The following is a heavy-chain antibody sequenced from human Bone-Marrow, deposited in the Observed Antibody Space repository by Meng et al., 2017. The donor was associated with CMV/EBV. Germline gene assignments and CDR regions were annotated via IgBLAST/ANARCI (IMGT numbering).Heavy chain of an antibody. CDR2: ISYDGSNK. D-gene: IGHD6-13*01. Sequence: GESLKISCAASGFTFSSYAMHWVRQAPGKGLEWVAVISYDGSNKYYADSVKGRFTISRDNSKNTLYLQMNSLRAEDTAVYYCAQRYVAAAGEHDYWGQGKLVTVSS. CDR1: GFTFSSYA. CDR3: AQRYVAAAGEHDY. J-gene: IGHJ4*02. V-gene: IGHV3-30-3*01.